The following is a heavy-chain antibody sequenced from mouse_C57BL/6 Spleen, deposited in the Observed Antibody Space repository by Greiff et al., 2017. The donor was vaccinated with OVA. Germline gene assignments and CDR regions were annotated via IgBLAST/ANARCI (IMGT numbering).Heavy chain of an antibody. CDR1: GYTFTDYN. Sequence: VQLKESGPELVKPGASVKMSCKASGYTFTDYNMHWVKQSHGKSLEWIGYINPNNGGTSYNQKFKGKATLTVNKSSSTAYMELRSLTSEDSAVYYCARDTTVRPWFAYWGQGTLVTVSA. V-gene: IGHV1-22*01. J-gene: IGHJ3*01. D-gene: IGHD1-1*01. CDR2: INPNNGGT. CDR3: ARDTTVRPWFAY.